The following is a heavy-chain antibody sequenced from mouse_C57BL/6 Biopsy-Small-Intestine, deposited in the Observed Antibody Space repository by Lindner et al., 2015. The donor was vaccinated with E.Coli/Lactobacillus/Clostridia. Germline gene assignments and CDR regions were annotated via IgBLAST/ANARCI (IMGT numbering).Heavy chain of an antibody. V-gene: IGHV5-4*01. CDR3: ARGDYGSSYWYFDV. D-gene: IGHD1-1*01. CDR1: GFTFSSYA. CDR2: ISDGGSYT. J-gene: IGHJ1*03. Sequence: VQLQGVWGGLVKPGGSLKLSCAASGFTFSSYAMSWVRQTPEKRLEWVATISDGGSYTYYPDNVKGRFTISRDNAKNNLYLQMSHLKSEDTAMYYCARGDYGSSYWYFDVWGTGTTVTVSS.